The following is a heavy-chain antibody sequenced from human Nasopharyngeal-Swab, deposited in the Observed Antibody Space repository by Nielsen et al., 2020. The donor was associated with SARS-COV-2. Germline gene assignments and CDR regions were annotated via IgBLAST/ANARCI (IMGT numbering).Heavy chain of an antibody. V-gene: IGHV3-9*01. CDR2: ISWNSGSI. J-gene: IGHJ6*03. CDR3: AKAVVAGTYYYYYMDV. D-gene: IGHD6-19*01. Sequence: VRQAPGKGLEWVSGISWNSGSIGYADSVKGRFTISRDNAKNSLYLQMNSLRAEDTALYYCAKAVVAGTYYYYYMDVWGKGTTVTVSS.